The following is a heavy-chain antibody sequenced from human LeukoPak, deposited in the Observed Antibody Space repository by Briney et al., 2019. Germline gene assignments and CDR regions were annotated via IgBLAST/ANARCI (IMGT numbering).Heavy chain of an antibody. D-gene: IGHD6-19*01. Sequence: GGSQRLSCAASGFTFSSYAMSWVRQAPGKGLEWVSGISGSGGSTYYADSVKGRFTISRDNSKNTLYLQMNSLRAEDTAVYYCAEKRVAVAGTHYFDYWGQGTLVTVSS. CDR3: AEKRVAVAGTHYFDY. V-gene: IGHV3-23*01. CDR2: ISGSGGST. J-gene: IGHJ4*02. CDR1: GFTFSSYA.